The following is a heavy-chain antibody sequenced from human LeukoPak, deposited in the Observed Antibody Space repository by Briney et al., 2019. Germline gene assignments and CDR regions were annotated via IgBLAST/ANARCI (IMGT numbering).Heavy chain of an antibody. Sequence: SETLSLTCAVSGASISRSTYYYWGWIRQPPGRGLEWIGSIHNSGSASHNPSLKSRVTISLDTSKNQFSLKLTSVTAADTAVYYCVTKGSGVSWNSPWGQGILVTVSS. D-gene: IGHD6-13*01. CDR1: GASISRSTYYY. CDR3: VTKGSGVSWNSP. V-gene: IGHV4-39*07. J-gene: IGHJ5*02. CDR2: IHNSGSA.